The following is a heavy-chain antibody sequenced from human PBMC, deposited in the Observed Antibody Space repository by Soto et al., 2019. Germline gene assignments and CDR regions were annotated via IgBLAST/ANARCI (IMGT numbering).Heavy chain of an antibody. J-gene: IGHJ4*02. CDR2: ISTNGGST. CDR3: VKGEYYYDSSGYYPFDY. CDR1: GFTFSIYA. V-gene: IGHV3-64D*09. D-gene: IGHD3-22*01. Sequence: PGGSLRLSCSASGFTFSIYAMHWVRQAPRKGLEYVSSISTNGGSTHYADSVKGRFTISRDNSKNTVYLQMSSLRAEDTAVYYCVKGEYYYDSSGYYPFDYWGQGTLVTVSS.